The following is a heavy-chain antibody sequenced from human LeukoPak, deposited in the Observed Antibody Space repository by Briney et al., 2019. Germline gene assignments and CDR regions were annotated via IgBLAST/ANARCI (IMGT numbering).Heavy chain of an antibody. Sequence: PSETLSLTCTVSGGSISRSPYYWGWIRQPPGKGLEWIGSIYHSGSTYYNPSLKSRVTISVDTSKNQFSLKLSSVTAADTAVYYCARVLDGSYGDLLNGDYYYYYYMDVWGKGTTVTISS. CDR1: GGSISRSPYY. CDR3: ARVLDGSYGDLLNGDYYYYYYMDV. D-gene: IGHD4-17*01. V-gene: IGHV4-39*07. J-gene: IGHJ6*03. CDR2: IYHSGST.